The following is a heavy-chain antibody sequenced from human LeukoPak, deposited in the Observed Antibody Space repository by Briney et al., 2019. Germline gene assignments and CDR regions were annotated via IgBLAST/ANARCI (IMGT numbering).Heavy chain of an antibody. D-gene: IGHD6-19*01. Sequence: SETLSLTCAVYGGSFSGYYWSWIRQPPGKGLEWIGEINHSGSTNYNPSLKSRVTISVDTSKNQFSLKLSSVTAADTAVYYCASPGIAVAGTGAFDIWGQGTMVTVSS. CDR3: ASPGIAVAGTGAFDI. CDR1: GGSFSGYY. J-gene: IGHJ3*02. CDR2: INHSGST. V-gene: IGHV4-34*01.